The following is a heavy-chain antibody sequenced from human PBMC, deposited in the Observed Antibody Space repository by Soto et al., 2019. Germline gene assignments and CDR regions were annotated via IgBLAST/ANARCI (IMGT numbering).Heavy chain of an antibody. CDR1: GYSFTSYW. CDR2: IDPSDSYT. Sequence: ESLKISCKGSGYSFTSYWISWVRQMPGKGLEWMGRIDPSDSYTNYSPSFQGHVTISADKSISTAYLQWSSLKASDTAMYYCARTSLAAAGTGSDWFDPWGQGTLVTVSS. D-gene: IGHD6-13*01. CDR3: ARTSLAAAGTGSDWFDP. J-gene: IGHJ5*02. V-gene: IGHV5-10-1*01.